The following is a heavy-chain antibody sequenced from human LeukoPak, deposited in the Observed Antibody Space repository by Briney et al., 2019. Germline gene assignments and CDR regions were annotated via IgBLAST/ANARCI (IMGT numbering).Heavy chain of an antibody. Sequence: GGSLRLSCAASGFTFDDYAMHWVRQAPGKGLEWVSGISWNSGRIGYAGSVKGRFTISRDSAKSSLFLQMNSLRAEYTALYCCGKGGGYDPCYRIEYWRQGSQVTVCS. D-gene: IGHD5-12*01. CDR1: GFTFDDYA. J-gene: IGHJ4*02. CDR3: GKGGGYDPCYRIEY. V-gene: IGHV3-9*01. CDR2: ISWNSGRI.